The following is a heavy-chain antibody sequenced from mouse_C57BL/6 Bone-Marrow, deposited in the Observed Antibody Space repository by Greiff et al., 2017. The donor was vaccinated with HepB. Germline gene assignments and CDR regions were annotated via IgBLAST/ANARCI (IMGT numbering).Heavy chain of an antibody. CDR2: IDPENGDT. D-gene: IGHD1-1*02. J-gene: IGHJ1*03. V-gene: IGHV14-4*01. CDR1: GFNIKDDY. Sequence: VQLQQSGAELVRPGASVKLSCTASGFNIKDDYMHWVKQRPEQGLEWIGWIDPENGDTEYASKFQGKATITADTSSNTAYLQLSSLTSEDTAVYYCTTWYYGGWYFDVWGTGTTVTVSS. CDR3: TTWYYGGWYFDV.